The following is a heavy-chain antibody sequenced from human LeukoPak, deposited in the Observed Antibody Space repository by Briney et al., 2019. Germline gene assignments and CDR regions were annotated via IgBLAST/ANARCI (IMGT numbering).Heavy chain of an antibody. J-gene: IGHJ3*02. CDR3: ARDRDYGDYLEAFDI. V-gene: IGHV4-59*01. Sequence: TASETLSLTCTVSGGSISSYYWSWIRQPPGKGLEWIGYIYYSGSTNYNPSLKSRVTISVDTSKNQFPLKLSSVTAADTAVYYCARDRDYGDYLEAFDIWGQGTMVTVSS. CDR2: IYYSGST. D-gene: IGHD4-17*01. CDR1: GGSISSYY.